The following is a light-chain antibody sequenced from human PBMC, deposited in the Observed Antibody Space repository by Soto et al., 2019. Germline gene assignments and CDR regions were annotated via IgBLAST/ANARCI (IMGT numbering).Light chain of an antibody. CDR1: QSISSW. J-gene: IGKJ1*01. CDR3: QQYNTYPWT. Sequence: DIQVTQSPSTLSASVGDRVTFTCRASQSISSWLAWYQQKPGRAPKLLIYDASTLESGVPSRFSGSGSGTEFNLTISRLQPDDFATYYCQQYNTYPWTFGQGTKVEIK. CDR2: DAS. V-gene: IGKV1-5*01.